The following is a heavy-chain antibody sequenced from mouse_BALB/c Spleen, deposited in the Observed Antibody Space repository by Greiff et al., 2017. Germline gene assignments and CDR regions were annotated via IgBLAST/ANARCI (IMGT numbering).Heavy chain of an antibody. J-gene: IGHJ2*01. CDR1: GFNIKDYY. CDR2: IDPENGDT. CDR3: NRGGYGYSDY. Sequence: VQLQQSGAELVRSGASVKLSCTASGFNIKDYYMHWVKQRPEQGLEWIGWIDPENGDTEYAPKFQGKATMTADTSSNTAYLQLSSLTSEDTAVYYCNRGGYGYSDYWGQGTTLTGSS. D-gene: IGHD2-2*01. V-gene: IGHV14-4*02.